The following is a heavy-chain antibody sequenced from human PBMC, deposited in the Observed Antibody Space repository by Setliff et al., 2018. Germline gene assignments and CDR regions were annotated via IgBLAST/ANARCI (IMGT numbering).Heavy chain of an antibody. J-gene: IGHJ4*02. CDR3: ARLPNYVWGSPVDY. D-gene: IGHD3-16*01. CDR2: IFYSGRT. Sequence: ETLSLTCTFSGASITNINYYWGLIRQPPGKGLEWIGSIFYSGRTFYNPSLKSRVTISVDTSKNQFSLTLSSVTAADTAVYYCARLPNYVWGSPVDYWGQGTLVTVSS. V-gene: IGHV4-39*01. CDR1: GASITNINYY.